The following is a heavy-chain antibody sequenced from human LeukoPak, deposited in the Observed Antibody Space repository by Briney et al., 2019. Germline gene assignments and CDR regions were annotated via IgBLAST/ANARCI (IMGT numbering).Heavy chain of an antibody. CDR2: FRVSGGST. D-gene: IGHD6-19*01. CDR1: GFTFSSFA. V-gene: IGHV3-23*01. Sequence: PGGSLRLSCAASGFTFSSFAMSWVRQVPGKGLEWVSAFRVSGGSTYYADSVKGRFTISRDNSKNTLYLQVNSLRAEDTAVYYCAKHQESMAGTSLDYWGQGTLVTVSS. CDR3: AKHQESMAGTSLDY. J-gene: IGHJ4*02.